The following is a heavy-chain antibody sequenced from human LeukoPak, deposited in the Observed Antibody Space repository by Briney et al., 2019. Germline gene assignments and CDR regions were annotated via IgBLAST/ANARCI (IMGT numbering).Heavy chain of an antibody. D-gene: IGHD2-15*01. V-gene: IGHV4-34*01. J-gene: IGHJ3*02. CDR1: GGSFSGYY. Sequence: SETLSLTCAVYGGSFSGYYWSWIRQPPGKGLEWIGEIDHSGSTNYNPSLKSRVTTSVDTSKNQFSLKLSSVTAADTAVYYCARGRGRYCSGGSCYRRTDAFDIWGQGTMVTVSS. CDR2: IDHSGST. CDR3: ARGRGRYCSGGSCYRRTDAFDI.